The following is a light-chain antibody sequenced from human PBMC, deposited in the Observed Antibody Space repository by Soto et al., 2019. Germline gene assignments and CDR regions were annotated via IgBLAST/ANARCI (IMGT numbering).Light chain of an antibody. CDR3: QHYGSSPLT. CDR2: SAS. J-gene: IGKJ4*01. V-gene: IGKV3-20*01. CDR1: ESLGSTY. Sequence: EIVLTQSPGTLSLSPGDRATLSCRANESLGSTYLAWYQQKSGQSPRLLIYSASSRAAGIPDRFSGSGSATDSTLTISSLEPEDFAVYYCQHYGSSPLTFGGGTKV.